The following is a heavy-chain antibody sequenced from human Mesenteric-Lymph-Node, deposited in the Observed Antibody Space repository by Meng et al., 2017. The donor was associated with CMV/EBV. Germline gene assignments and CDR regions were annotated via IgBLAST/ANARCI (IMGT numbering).Heavy chain of an antibody. CDR3: AREDYGSGTPGYFDC. V-gene: IGHV4-39*07. CDR1: GDSISSTSYH. Sequence: SETLSLTCTVSGDSISSTSYHWGWIRQSPGKGLEWIGSVYYSGTTYYNPSLKSRVTISVDTSRNQFSLKLSSVTAADTAVYYCAREDYGSGTPGYFDCWGQGTLVTVSS. D-gene: IGHD3-10*01. CDR2: VYYSGTT. J-gene: IGHJ4*02.